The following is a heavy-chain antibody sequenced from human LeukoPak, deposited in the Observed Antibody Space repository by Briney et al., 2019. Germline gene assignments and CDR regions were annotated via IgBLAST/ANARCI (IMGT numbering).Heavy chain of an antibody. D-gene: IGHD3-22*01. Sequence: PEGSLRLSCAASGFTFSSCGMNWVRQAPGKGLEWVSGISGSGGTTYYADSVKGRFTISRDNSKNSLSLQVSSPRAEDTAVYYCAKTNGYYSDWGQGTLVTVSS. CDR2: ISGSGGTT. V-gene: IGHV3-23*01. CDR1: GFTFSSCG. CDR3: AKTNGYYSD. J-gene: IGHJ4*02.